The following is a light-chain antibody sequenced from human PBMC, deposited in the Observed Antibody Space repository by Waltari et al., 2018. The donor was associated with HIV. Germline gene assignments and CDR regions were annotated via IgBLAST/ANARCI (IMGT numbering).Light chain of an antibody. CDR2: NNS. CDR3: AAWDDSLNGVV. CDR1: SSNIGSNT. Sequence: QSVLTPPPSASGTPGQRVTISCSGSSSNIGSNTVNWYQQLPGTAPKLLIYNNSQRPAGVPDRCSGSKSGASAALAISGLQSEDEADYYCAAWDDSLNGVVFGGGTKLTVL. V-gene: IGLV1-44*01. J-gene: IGLJ2*01.